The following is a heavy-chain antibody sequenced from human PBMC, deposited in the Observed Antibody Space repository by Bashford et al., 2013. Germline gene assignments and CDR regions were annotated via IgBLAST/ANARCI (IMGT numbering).Heavy chain of an antibody. Sequence: SETLSLTCTVSGGSMSSYYWNWIRQPPGKGLEWIGYISYSGSTNYNPSLRGRVTISVDMSQNQYSLKLSSVTAADTAVYYCARSDPRHSGFDYWGHGTLVTVSS. J-gene: IGHJ4*01. CDR3: ARSDPRHSGFDY. V-gene: IGHV4-59*01. CDR2: ISYSGST. CDR1: GGSMSSYY.